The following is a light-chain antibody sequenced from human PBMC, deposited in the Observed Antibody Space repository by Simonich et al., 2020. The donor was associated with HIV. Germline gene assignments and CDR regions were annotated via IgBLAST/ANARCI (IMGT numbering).Light chain of an antibody. J-gene: IGKJ2*01. Sequence: EIVMTQSPGTLSLSPGERATLSCRASQSVSNSYLAWYQQKPGLAPRLLIYDASSRATGIPDRFSGSGSGTDFTLTISRLEPEDFAVYYCQQYGSSPQTFGQGTKLEIK. CDR3: QQYGSSPQT. V-gene: IGKV3D-20*01. CDR1: QSVSNSY. CDR2: DAS.